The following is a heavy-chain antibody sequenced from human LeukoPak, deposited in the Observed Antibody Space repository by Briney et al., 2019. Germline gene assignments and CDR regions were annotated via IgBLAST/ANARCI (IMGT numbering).Heavy chain of an antibody. D-gene: IGHD6-6*01. Sequence: GGSLRLSCAASGFTFSSYGMHWVRQAPGKGLEWVAVISYDGSNKYYADSVKGRFTISRDNSKNTLYLQMNSLRAEDTAVYYCAKERRVAARQAGFDYWGQGTLVTVSS. CDR1: GFTFSSYG. J-gene: IGHJ4*02. CDR2: ISYDGSNK. CDR3: AKERRVAARQAGFDY. V-gene: IGHV3-30*18.